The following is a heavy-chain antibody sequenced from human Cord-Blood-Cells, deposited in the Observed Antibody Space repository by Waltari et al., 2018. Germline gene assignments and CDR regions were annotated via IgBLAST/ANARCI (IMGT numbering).Heavy chain of an antibody. V-gene: IGHV4-34*01. CDR2: INHSGST. Sequence: QVQLQQWGAGLLKPSETLSLTCAVYGGSFCGYYWSWIRQPPGKGLEWIGEINHSGSTNYNPSLKSRVTISVDTSKNQFSLKLSSVTAADTAVYYCVRGRYFDLWGRGTLVTVSS. J-gene: IGHJ2*01. CDR1: GGSFCGYY. CDR3: VRGRYFDL.